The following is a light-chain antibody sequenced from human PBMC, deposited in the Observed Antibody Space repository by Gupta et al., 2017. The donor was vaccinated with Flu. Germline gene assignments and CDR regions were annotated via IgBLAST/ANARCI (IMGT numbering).Light chain of an antibody. CDR2: DVT. J-gene: IGLJ1*01. CDR3: SSYTTTSTL. V-gene: IGLV2-14*01. CDR1: SSDIGGYNY. Sequence: QSALTQPASVSGSRGQSITISCTGTSSDIGGYNYVSWYQQHPGKAPKLMIYDVTNRPSGVSNRFSGSKSGNTASLTISGLQAEDEADYYCSSYTTTSTLFGTGTKVTVL.